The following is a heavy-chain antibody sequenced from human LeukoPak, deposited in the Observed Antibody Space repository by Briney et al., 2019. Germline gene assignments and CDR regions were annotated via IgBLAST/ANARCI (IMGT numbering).Heavy chain of an antibody. CDR2: ISSSSSYI. Sequence: GGSLRLSCAASGFTFSSYGMSWVRQAPGKGLEWVSSISSSSSYIYYADSVKGRFTISRDNAKNSLYLQMNSLRAEDTAVYYCARGLKVAAAGTNYWGQGTLVTVSS. D-gene: IGHD6-13*01. V-gene: IGHV3-21*01. CDR3: ARGLKVAAAGTNY. CDR1: GFTFSSYG. J-gene: IGHJ4*02.